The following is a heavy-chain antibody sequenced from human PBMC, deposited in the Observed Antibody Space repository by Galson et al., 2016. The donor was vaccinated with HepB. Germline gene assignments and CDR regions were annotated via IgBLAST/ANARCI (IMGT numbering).Heavy chain of an antibody. CDR1: GGSISSYY. Sequence: SETLSLTCTVSGGSISSYYWSWIRQPPGQGLEWIGDIYYSGSTSYNPSFKSRVTISVDTSKNQFSLKLRSVTAADTAVYYCARDRDSSSYYSLDYWGQGTPVTVSS. CDR2: IYYSGST. V-gene: IGHV4-59*01. J-gene: IGHJ4*02. D-gene: IGHD3-22*01. CDR3: ARDRDSSSYYSLDY.